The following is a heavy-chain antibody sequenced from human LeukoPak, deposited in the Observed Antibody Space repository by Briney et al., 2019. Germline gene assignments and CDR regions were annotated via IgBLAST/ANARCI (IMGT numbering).Heavy chain of an antibody. V-gene: IGHV1-8*01. CDR3: AREGLGSYYSGWFDP. J-gene: IGHJ5*02. CDR2: MNPNSGDT. CDR1: GYTFTSYD. D-gene: IGHD3-10*01. Sequence: ASVKVSCKTSGYTFTSYDINWVRQATGQGLEWMGRMNPNSGDTAFAQRFQGRVTMTRDTSISTAYMELSSLRSEDTAVYYCAREGLGSYYSGWFDPWGQGTLVTVSS.